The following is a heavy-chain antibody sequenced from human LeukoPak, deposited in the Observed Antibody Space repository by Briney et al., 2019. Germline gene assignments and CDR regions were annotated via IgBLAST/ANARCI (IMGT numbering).Heavy chain of an antibody. Sequence: SETLSLTCAVSGYSISSGYYWGWIRQPPGKGLEWIGSIYHSGSTYYNPSLKSRVTISVDTSKNQFSLKLSSVTAADTAVYYCAKPCYSYGYGSAFDIWGQGTMVTVSS. V-gene: IGHV4-38-2*01. J-gene: IGHJ3*02. CDR2: IYHSGST. CDR1: GYSISSGYY. D-gene: IGHD5-18*01. CDR3: AKPCYSYGYGSAFDI.